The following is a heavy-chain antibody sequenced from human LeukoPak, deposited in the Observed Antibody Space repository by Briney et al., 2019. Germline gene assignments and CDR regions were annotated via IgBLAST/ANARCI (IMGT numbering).Heavy chain of an antibody. CDR1: GGSISSSSYY. J-gene: IGHJ5*02. D-gene: IGHD4-17*01. Sequence: PSETLSLTCTVSGGSISSSSYYWGWIRQPPGKGLEWIGSIYYSGSTYYNPSLKSRVTISVDTSKIQISLKLNSVTAADTAVYYCARLWATVTFGGWFDPWGQGTLVTVSS. CDR2: IYYSGST. CDR3: ARLWATVTFGGWFDP. V-gene: IGHV4-39*01.